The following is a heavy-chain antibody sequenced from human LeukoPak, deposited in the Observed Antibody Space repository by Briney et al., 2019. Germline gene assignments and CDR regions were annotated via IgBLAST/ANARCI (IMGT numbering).Heavy chain of an antibody. D-gene: IGHD1-26*01. CDR2: IRQDGSEK. J-gene: IGHJ4*02. Sequence: GGSLRLSCEVSGFTFTDYWMNWVRQAPGKGPEWVASIRQDGSEKTYVDSVKGRFTISRDNSKNTLYLQMNSLRAEDTAVYYCAKSRGEQLYFRDSDYWGQGILVAVSS. V-gene: IGHV3-7*01. CDR1: GFTFTDYW. CDR3: AKSRGEQLYFRDSDY.